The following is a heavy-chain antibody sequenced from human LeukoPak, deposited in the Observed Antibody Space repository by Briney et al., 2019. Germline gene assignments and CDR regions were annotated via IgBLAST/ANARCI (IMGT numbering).Heavy chain of an antibody. Sequence: GGSLRLSCGASGLTVKSYDMHWVRQAPGKGLEWLASSSHDGSHTWYAESVMGPFTISRDNSENTVHLQMNSLGDEDTAVYYCAKESNAFDVWGQGTMVTVSS. CDR1: GLTVKSYD. J-gene: IGHJ3*01. V-gene: IGHV3-30*18. CDR2: SSHDGSHT. CDR3: AKESNAFDV.